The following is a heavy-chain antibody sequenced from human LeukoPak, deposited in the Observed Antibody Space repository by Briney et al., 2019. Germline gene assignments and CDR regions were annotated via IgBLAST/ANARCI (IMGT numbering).Heavy chain of an antibody. Sequence: PGGSLRLSCAASGXTFRNYWMAWVRQAPGKGLEWVANIKEDESEKYFVDSVKGRFTISRDNAGNSLYLQMNSLRAEDTAMYHCARDVDGILDHWGQGTLATVSS. V-gene: IGHV3-7*05. J-gene: IGHJ5*02. CDR1: GXTFRNYW. CDR2: IKEDESEK. D-gene: IGHD5-24*01. CDR3: ARDVDGILDH.